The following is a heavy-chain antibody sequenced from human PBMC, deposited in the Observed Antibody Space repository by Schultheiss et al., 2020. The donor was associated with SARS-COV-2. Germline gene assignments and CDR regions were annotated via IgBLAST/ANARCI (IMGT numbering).Heavy chain of an antibody. CDR1: GFTFSSYW. Sequence: GGSLRLSCAASGFTFSSYWMSWVRQAPGKGLVWVSRINSDGSSTSYADSVKGRFTISRDNSKNTLYLQMNSLRAGDTAVYYCARASFSSGGLDYWGQGTLVTVSS. CDR3: ARASFSSGGLDY. V-gene: IGHV3-74*01. D-gene: IGHD6-19*01. CDR2: INSDGSST. J-gene: IGHJ4*02.